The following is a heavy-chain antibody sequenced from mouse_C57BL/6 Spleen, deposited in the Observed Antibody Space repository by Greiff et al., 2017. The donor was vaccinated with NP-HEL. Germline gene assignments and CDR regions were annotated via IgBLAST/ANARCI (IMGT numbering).Heavy chain of an antibody. V-gene: IGHV14-4*01. Sequence: EVKLQESGAELVRPGASVKLSCTASGFNIKDDYMHWVKQRPEQGLEWIGWIDPENGDTEYASKFQGKATIPADTSSNTAYLQLSSLTSEATAVYYCTTWGPGYWGQGTTLTVAS. CDR1: GFNIKDDY. CDR2: IDPENGDT. CDR3: TTWGPGY. J-gene: IGHJ2*01.